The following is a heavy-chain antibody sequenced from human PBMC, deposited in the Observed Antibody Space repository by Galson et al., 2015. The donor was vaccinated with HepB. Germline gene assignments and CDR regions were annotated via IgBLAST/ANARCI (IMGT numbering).Heavy chain of an antibody. V-gene: IGHV3-21*01. Sequence: SLRLSCAASGFTFSRHSMNWIRQAPGKGLEWVSSISATSSYVHYADSMRDRFTITRDNAKNSLFLRMTSLRVEDTAVYYCARGSTEDITLLVGTTPVGWFDPWGQGTLVTVSP. CDR2: ISATSSYV. CDR1: GFTFSRHS. D-gene: IGHD3-3*01. CDR3: ARGSTEDITLLVGTTPVGWFDP. J-gene: IGHJ5*02.